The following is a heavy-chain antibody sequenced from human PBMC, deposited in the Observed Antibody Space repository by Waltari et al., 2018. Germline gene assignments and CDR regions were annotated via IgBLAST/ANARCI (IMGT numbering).Heavy chain of an antibody. CDR2: IKQDGSEK. V-gene: IGHV3-7*01. Sequence: EVQLVESGGGLVQPGGSLRLSCAASGFTFSSYWMSWVRQAPGKGLEWVANIKQDGSEKYYVDSVKGRFTISRDNAKNSLYLQMNSLRAEDTAVYYCARHYDFWSGYYVYYYYYGMDVWGQGTTVTVSS. D-gene: IGHD3-3*01. J-gene: IGHJ6*02. CDR1: GFTFSSYW. CDR3: ARHYDFWSGYYVYYYYYGMDV.